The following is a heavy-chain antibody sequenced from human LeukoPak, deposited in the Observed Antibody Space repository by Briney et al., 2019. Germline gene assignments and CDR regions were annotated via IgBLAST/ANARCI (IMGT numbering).Heavy chain of an antibody. Sequence: ASVKVSCKASGYTFTSYGISWVRQAPGQGLEWMGWISAYRGNTNYAQKLQGRVTMTTDISTSTAYMELRSLRSDDTAVYYCATHSANIYGDYWGQGTLVTVSS. V-gene: IGHV1-18*01. CDR3: ATHSANIYGDY. D-gene: IGHD2/OR15-2a*01. CDR1: GYTFTSYG. CDR2: ISAYRGNT. J-gene: IGHJ4*02.